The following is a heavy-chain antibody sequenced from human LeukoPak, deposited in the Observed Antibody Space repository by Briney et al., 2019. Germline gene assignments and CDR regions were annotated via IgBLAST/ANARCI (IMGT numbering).Heavy chain of an antibody. Sequence: PGRSLRLSCAASGFTFSSYGMHWVRQAPGKGLEWVAVISYDGSNKYYADSVKGRFTISRDNSKNTLYLQMNSPRAEDTAVYYCAKEGVYYYYGMDVWGQGTTVTVSS. J-gene: IGHJ6*02. CDR2: ISYDGSNK. V-gene: IGHV3-30*18. CDR3: AKEGVYYYYGMDV. CDR1: GFTFSSYG.